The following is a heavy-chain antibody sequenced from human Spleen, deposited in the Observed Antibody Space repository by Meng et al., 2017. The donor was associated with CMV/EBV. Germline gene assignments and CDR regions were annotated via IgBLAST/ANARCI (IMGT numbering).Heavy chain of an antibody. Sequence: GGSISSSNWWSWVRQPPGKGLEWIGEIYHSGSTNYNPSLKSRVTISVDKSKNQFSLKLSSVTAADTAVYYCARTVAAAGKKYYFDYWGQGTLVTVSS. CDR2: IYHSGST. CDR3: ARTVAAAGKKYYFDY. V-gene: IGHV4-4*02. J-gene: IGHJ4*02. CDR1: GGSISSSNW. D-gene: IGHD6-13*01.